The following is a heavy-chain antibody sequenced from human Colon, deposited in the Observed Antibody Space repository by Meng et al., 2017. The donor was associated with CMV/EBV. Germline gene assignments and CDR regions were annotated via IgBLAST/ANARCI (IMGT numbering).Heavy chain of an antibody. J-gene: IGHJ4*02. CDR2: IGNDEITK. V-gene: IGHV3-30-3*01. D-gene: IGHD1-14*01. Sequence: QVKMVGSGGGVVQPGRSLRLSCTASGFMFISSSIHWVRQAPGKGLEWVAVIGNDEITKFYADSVRDRFIISRDNSKNSVSLQMDSLRPEDTAVYYCAKEGRNEGTHFDYWGQGTLVTVSS. CDR3: AKEGRNEGTHFDY. CDR1: GFMFISSS.